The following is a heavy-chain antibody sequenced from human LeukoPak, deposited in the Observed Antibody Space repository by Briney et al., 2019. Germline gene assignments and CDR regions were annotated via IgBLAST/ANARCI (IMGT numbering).Heavy chain of an antibody. J-gene: IGHJ4*02. Sequence: ASVKVSCKASGYTFTDYYMHWVRQAPGQGLEWMGWINPNSGGTNYAQKFQDRVTMTRDTSISTAYMELSRLRSDDTAVYYCARAIAGAGSKGYFDYWGQGTLITVSS. CDR2: INPNSGGT. V-gene: IGHV1-2*02. CDR3: ARAIAGAGSKGYFDY. D-gene: IGHD6-13*01. CDR1: GYTFTDYY.